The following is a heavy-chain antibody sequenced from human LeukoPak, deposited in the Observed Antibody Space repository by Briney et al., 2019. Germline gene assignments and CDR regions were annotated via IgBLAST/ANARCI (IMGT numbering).Heavy chain of an antibody. CDR3: ATVDTEHYFDY. Sequence: GGSLRLSCAASGFTFSSYSMNWVRQAPGKGLEWVSSISSSSSYIYYADSVKGRFTISGDNAKNSLYLQMNSLRAEDTAVYYCATVDTEHYFDYWGQGTLVTVSS. D-gene: IGHD5-18*01. CDR1: GFTFSSYS. CDR2: ISSSSSYI. V-gene: IGHV3-21*01. J-gene: IGHJ4*02.